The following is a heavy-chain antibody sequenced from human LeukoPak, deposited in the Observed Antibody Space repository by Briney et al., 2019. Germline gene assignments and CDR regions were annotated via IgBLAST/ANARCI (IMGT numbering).Heavy chain of an antibody. CDR2: ISASGDVT. CDR3: ARDRYSSGWYGDFDC. D-gene: IGHD6-19*01. CDR1: RFSFSAYP. J-gene: IGHJ4*02. V-gene: IGHV3-23*01. Sequence: GGSLRLSCEASRFSFSAYPMGWVRRAPGKGLEWVSGISASGDVTFHADPLQGRFTISRDNSKNTLYLQVNSLRAEDTAVYYCARDRYSSGWYGDFDCWGQGTLVTVSS.